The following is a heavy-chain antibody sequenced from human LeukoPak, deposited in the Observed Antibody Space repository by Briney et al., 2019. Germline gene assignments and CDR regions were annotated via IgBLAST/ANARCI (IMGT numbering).Heavy chain of an antibody. CDR1: GFIFNNYA. J-gene: IGHJ4*02. V-gene: IGHV3-9*01. CDR3: AKDNRRHYTSGPNPDSLH. D-gene: IGHD6-19*01. Sequence: GGSLRLSCAGSGFIFNNYAMHWVRQPPGKGLERVSGIKRNSGSIDYADSVKGRFTISRDNAKNSLYLQMNSLRVEDTAFYYCAKDNRRHYTSGPNPDSLHWGQGALVTVSS. CDR2: IKRNSGSI.